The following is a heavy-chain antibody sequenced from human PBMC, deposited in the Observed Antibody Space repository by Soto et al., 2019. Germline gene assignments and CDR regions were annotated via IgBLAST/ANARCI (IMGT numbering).Heavy chain of an antibody. Sequence: PGGSLRLSCAASGFIFTNYAMNWVRQAPGKGLKWVSVIGGRGNSAYYADSVQGRFTISRDNSKNTLSLQMSSLTADDTAIYYCVREGRGSFDFWGRGTMVTVSS. V-gene: IGHV3-23*01. CDR2: IGGRGNSA. J-gene: IGHJ3*01. D-gene: IGHD5-12*01. CDR3: VREGRGSFDF. CDR1: GFIFTNYA.